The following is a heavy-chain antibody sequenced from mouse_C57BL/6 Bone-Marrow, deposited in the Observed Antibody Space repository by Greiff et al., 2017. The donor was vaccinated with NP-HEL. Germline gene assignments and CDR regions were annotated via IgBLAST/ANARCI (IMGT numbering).Heavy chain of an antibody. CDR1: GYTFTSYW. D-gene: IGHD2-2*01. CDR2: IDPSDSYT. V-gene: IGHV1-69*01. J-gene: IGHJ3*01. Sequence: QVQLQQPGAELVMPGASVKLSCKASGYTFTSYWMHWVKQRPGQGLEWIGEIDPSDSYTNYNQKFKGKSTLTVDKSSSTAYMQRSSLTSEDSAVYYCAREIYGYDAFAYWGQGTLVTVSA. CDR3: AREIYGYDAFAY.